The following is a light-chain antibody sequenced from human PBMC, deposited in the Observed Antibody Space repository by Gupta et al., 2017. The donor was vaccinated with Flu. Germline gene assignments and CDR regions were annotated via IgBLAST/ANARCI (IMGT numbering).Light chain of an antibody. CDR3: QQYNNWSYT. J-gene: IGKJ2*01. CDR1: QSVSSN. CDR2: GAS. V-gene: IGKV3-15*01. Sequence: EIVITHSPATLSVSPGERATLSCRASQSVSSNLAWYQQKPGQAPRLLIYGASTRATGIPARFSGSGSGTEFTLTISSLQSEDFAVYYCQQYNNWSYTFGQGTKLEIK.